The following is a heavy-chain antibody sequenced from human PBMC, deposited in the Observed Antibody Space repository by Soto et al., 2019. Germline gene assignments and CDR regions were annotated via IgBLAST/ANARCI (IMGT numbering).Heavy chain of an antibody. Sequence: GGSLRLSCAASGFTVSSNYMSWVRQAPGKGLEWVSVIYSGGSTYYADSVKGRFTISRHNSKNTLYLQMNSLRAEDTAVYYCARDAAANGWYAFDIWVQGTMVTVSS. CDR1: GFTVSSNY. CDR2: IYSGGST. D-gene: IGHD6-25*01. J-gene: IGHJ3*02. V-gene: IGHV3-53*04. CDR3: ARDAAANGWYAFDI.